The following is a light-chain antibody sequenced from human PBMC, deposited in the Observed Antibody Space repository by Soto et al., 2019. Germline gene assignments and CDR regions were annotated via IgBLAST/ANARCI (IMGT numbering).Light chain of an antibody. Sequence: QSVLTQPPSASGTPGQRVTITCSGSSSNIGNNYVYWYQRLPGTAPKLLLYRNDQRPSGVPDRISGSKSGTSASLAISGLRNEDEADYYCATWDDSLSGLVFGGGTKLTVL. J-gene: IGLJ3*02. CDR1: SSNIGNNY. V-gene: IGLV1-47*01. CDR3: ATWDDSLSGLV. CDR2: RND.